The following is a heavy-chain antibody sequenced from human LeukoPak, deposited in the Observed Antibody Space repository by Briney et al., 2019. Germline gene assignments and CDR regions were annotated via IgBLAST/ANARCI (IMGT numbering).Heavy chain of an antibody. V-gene: IGHV1-18*01. D-gene: IGHD2-2*01. CDR2: INVYNGNT. CDR1: GYTSPFYG. CDR3: ARGLVVPAAMGEFDY. J-gene: IGHJ4*02. Sequence: ASVMVSCKVSGYTSPFYGITWVRQAPGQGLEWMGCINVYNGNTNYAQKFQGRITVTRDTSTSTAYMELRSLKSDDTAVYYCARGLVVPAAMGEFDYWGQGTLIAVSS.